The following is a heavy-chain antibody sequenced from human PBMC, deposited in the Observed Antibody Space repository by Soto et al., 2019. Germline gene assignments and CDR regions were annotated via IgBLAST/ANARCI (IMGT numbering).Heavy chain of an antibody. CDR3: ARTNDFTLWFDP. Sequence: SVTLSLTWTFSGCYIISYYLTWIRQHPGKGLEWIGYIYYSGSTNYNPSLKSRVTISVDTSKNQFSLKLSSVTAADTAVYYCARTNDFTLWFDPWGQGTLVNVSS. V-gene: IGHV4-59*01. D-gene: IGHD3-3*01. CDR2: IYYSGST. J-gene: IGHJ5*02. CDR1: GCYIISYY.